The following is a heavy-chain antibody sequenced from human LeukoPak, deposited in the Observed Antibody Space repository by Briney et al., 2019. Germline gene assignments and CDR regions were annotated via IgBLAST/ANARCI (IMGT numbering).Heavy chain of an antibody. CDR1: GFTFSDYY. J-gene: IGHJ3*02. CDR2: ISSSGSTI. V-gene: IGHV3-11*04. CDR3: AFRPNTSPEHSGAFDI. D-gene: IGHD2-2*01. Sequence: GGSLRLSCAASGFTFSDYYMCWIRQAPGKGLEWVSYISSSGSTIYYADSVKGRFTISRDNAKNSLYLQMNSLRAEDTAVYYCAFRPNTSPEHSGAFDIWGQGTMVTVSS.